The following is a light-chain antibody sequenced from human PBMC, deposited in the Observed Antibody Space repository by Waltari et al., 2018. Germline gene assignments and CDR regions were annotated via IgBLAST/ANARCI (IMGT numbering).Light chain of an antibody. V-gene: IGKV1-9*01. Sequence: DIQLTQSPSFLSASVGDRVTITCRASQGISSYLAWYQQKPGKAPNLLSSEASTLKSGVPSRFSGTGSETEFTLTISSLQPEDFATYFCQHLNSYPPTFGPGTIVDIK. CDR3: QHLNSYPPT. CDR2: EAS. J-gene: IGKJ3*01. CDR1: QGISSY.